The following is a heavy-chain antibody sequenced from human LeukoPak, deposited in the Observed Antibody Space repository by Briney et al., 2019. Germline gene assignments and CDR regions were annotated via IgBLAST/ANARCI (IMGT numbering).Heavy chain of an antibody. CDR2: IGIAGDT. J-gene: IGHJ6*02. CDR3: ARAPPYSSASWGYYGMDV. Sequence: GGSLRLSCAASGFTFSSYDMHWVRQTIGKGLKWVSSIGIAGDTYYPGSVKGRFTISRENAKNSLYLQMNSLRAGDTVVYYCARAPPYSSASWGYYGMDVWGQGTTVTVSS. V-gene: IGHV3-13*01. CDR1: GFTFSSYD. D-gene: IGHD6-6*01.